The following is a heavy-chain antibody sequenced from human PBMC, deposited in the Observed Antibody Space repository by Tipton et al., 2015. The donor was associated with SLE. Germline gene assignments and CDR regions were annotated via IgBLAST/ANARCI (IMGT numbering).Heavy chain of an antibody. CDR1: GLTFSNHA. J-gene: IGHJ4*02. Sequence: SLRLSCAASGLTFSNHAMSWVRQAPGKGLEWVSAIYSGGSVYYADSVKGRFTISRDNSKNTLYLQMNSLRAEDTAVYYCAKDVATIQQLTYYFYYWGQGTLVTVSS. CDR2: IYSGGSV. D-gene: IGHD5-12*01. V-gene: IGHV3-23*03. CDR3: AKDVATIQQLTYYFYY.